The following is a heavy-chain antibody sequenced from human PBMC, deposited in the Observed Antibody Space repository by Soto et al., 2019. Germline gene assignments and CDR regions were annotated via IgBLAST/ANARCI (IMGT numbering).Heavy chain of an antibody. J-gene: IGHJ6*02. D-gene: IGHD6-6*01. CDR2: IYPGDSDT. V-gene: IGHV5-51*01. CDR1: GYSVTSYW. Sequence: GESLKICCKGSGYSVTSYWIGWVRQMPGKGLEGMVIIYPGDSDTRYSPSFQGQVTISADKSISTAYLQWSSLKASDTAMYYCSRRLSSSSVDRMDVWARRSTVLVSS. CDR3: SRRLSSSSVDRMDV.